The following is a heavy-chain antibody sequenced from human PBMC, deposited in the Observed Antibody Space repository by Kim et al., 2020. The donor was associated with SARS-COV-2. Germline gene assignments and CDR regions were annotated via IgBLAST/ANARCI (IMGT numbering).Heavy chain of an antibody. V-gene: IGHV4-59*08. CDR3: ARDLASSYGGFFDY. Sequence: SETLSLTCSISGDSIRSYYWTWIRQPPGKGLEWLGYVYHTGSTKYNPSLKSRVTISLDTARNQFSLKMSSVTAGDTAVYYCARDLASSYGGFFDYWGQG. D-gene: IGHD5-12*01. CDR1: GDSIRSYY. J-gene: IGHJ4*02. CDR2: VYHTGST.